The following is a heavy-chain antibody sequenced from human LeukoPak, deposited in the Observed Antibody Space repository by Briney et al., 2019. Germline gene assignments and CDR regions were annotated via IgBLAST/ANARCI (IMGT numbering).Heavy chain of an antibody. CDR3: AKDISFGDSSGYVDY. CDR2: ISWNSGSI. V-gene: IGHV3-9*01. J-gene: IGHJ4*02. D-gene: IGHD3-22*01. Sequence: PGGSLRLSCAASGFTFDDYAMHWVRQAPGKGLEWVSGISWNSGSIGYADSVKGRFTISRDNAKNSLCLQMNSLRAEDTALYYCAKDISFGDSSGYVDYRGQGTLVTVSS. CDR1: GFTFDDYA.